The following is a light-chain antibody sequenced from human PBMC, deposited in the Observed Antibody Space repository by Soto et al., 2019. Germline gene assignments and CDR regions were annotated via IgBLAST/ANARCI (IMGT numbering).Light chain of an antibody. CDR2: DVS. Sequence: QSALTQPASVSGFPGQSITISCTGTSSDVGAYNFVSWYQQHPGKAPKVMIYDVSYRPSGVSNRFSGSKSGNTASLTISGLQAEDEAEYYCCSYTTSSTAIFGGGTKVTVL. J-gene: IGLJ2*01. CDR3: CSYTTSSTAI. V-gene: IGLV2-14*03. CDR1: SSDVGAYNF.